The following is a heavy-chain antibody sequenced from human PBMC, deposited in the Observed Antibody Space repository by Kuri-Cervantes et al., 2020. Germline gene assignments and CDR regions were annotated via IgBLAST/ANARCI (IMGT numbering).Heavy chain of an antibody. D-gene: IGHD1-7*01. J-gene: IGHJ5*02. CDR1: GYTSSSNY. Sequence: ASVKVSCKASGYTSSSNYMHWVRQAPGQGLEWMGIINPSTGNTNYAQRFQGRVTMTRDTSTSTVYMELRSLRSDDTAVYYCARGRTQNWFDPWGQGTLVTVSS. CDR2: INPSTGNT. V-gene: IGHV1-46*01. CDR3: ARGRTQNWFDP.